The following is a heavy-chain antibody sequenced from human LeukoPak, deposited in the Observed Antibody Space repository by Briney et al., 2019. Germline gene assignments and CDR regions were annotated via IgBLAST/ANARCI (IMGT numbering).Heavy chain of an antibody. J-gene: IGHJ4*02. V-gene: IGHV3-74*01. CDR2: IKTDGTSI. CDR1: GFTFSGYW. CDR3: ARGATGNDY. D-gene: IGHD3-10*01. Sequence: PGGSLRLSCAASGFTFSGYWMHWVRQAPGKGLVWVSLIKTDGTSITYADSVKGRFTISRDNAKNTLYLQMNGLRAEDTAVYYCARGATGNDYWGQGTLVTVSS.